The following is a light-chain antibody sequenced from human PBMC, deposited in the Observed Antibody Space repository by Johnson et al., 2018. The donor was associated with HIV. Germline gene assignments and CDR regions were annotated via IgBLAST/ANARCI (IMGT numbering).Light chain of an antibody. J-gene: IGLJ1*01. V-gene: IGLV1-51*01. CDR2: ETN. Sequence: QSVLTQPPSVSVAPGQRVTISCSGSSSNIGNNYVSWYQQLPGTAPKLLIYETNKRPSEIPDRFSGSKSGTSATLGITGLQTGDEADYYCGTWDSSLSAYVFGTGTKVTVL. CDR1: SSNIGNNY. CDR3: GTWDSSLSAYV.